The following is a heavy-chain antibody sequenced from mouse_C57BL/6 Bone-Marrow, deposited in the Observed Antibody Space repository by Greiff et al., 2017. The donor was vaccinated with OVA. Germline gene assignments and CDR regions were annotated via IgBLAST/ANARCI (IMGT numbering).Heavy chain of an antibody. Sequence: QVQLQQPGAELVKPGASVKLSCKASGYTFTSYWMHWVKQRPGQGLEWIGMIHPNSGSTNYNEKFKSKATLTVDKSSSTAYMQLSSLTSEDSAGYDCARYYITTVVDDWGQGTTLTVSS. CDR1: GYTFTSYW. V-gene: IGHV1-64*01. CDR2: IHPNSGST. D-gene: IGHD1-1*01. J-gene: IGHJ2*01. CDR3: ARYYITTVVDD.